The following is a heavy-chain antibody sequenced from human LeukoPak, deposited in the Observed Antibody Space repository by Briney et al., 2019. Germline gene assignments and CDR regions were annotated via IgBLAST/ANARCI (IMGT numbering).Heavy chain of an antibody. D-gene: IGHD6-6*01. J-gene: IGHJ4*02. CDR3: ARGGAARRVLCDY. V-gene: IGHV3-7*01. Sequence: GGSLRLSCAASGFSFSSYWMNWVRQAPGKGLEWLANIKQDGSEKYYVDSVKGRFTISRDNAKNSLYLQMNSLRAEDTAVYYCARGGAARRVLCDYWGQGTLVTVSS. CDR1: GFSFSSYW. CDR2: IKQDGSEK.